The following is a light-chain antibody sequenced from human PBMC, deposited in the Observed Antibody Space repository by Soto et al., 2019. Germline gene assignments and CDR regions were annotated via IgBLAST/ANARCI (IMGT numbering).Light chain of an antibody. CDR1: SSDVGGYDY. Sequence: QSVLTQPASVSGSPGQSVTISCTGTSSDVGGYDYVSWYQQHPGTAPKLILYEVNNRPSGVSNRFSGSKSGNTASLIISGRQTEDEANYYCSAYTTSDVIIFGTGTKVTVL. CDR3: SAYTTSDVII. CDR2: EVN. J-gene: IGLJ1*01. V-gene: IGLV2-14*01.